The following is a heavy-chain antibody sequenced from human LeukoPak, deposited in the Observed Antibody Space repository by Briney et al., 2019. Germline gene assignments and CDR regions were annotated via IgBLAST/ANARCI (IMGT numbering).Heavy chain of an antibody. CDR3: ASGYTHGYLFDY. CDR1: GFTFSSYW. CDR2: IKQDGNEK. Sequence: GGSLRLSCAASGFTFSSYWMSWVRQAPGKGLEWVANIKQDGNEKYYVDSVKGRFTISRDNPKNSVYLQMNSLRAEDTAVYYCASGYTHGYLFDYWGQGTLSPSPQ. V-gene: IGHV3-7*01. D-gene: IGHD5-18*01. J-gene: IGHJ4*02.